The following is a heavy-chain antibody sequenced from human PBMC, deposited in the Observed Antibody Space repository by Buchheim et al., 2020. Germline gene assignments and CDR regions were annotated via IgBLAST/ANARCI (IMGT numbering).Heavy chain of an antibody. CDR2: IYYSGST. Sequence: QVQLQESGPGLVKPSETLSLTCTVSGGSISSYYWSWIRQPPGKGLEWIGYIYYSGSTNSNPSLKSRVTISVDTSKNQFSLKLSSVTAADTAVYYCARGTVTTDYWGQGTL. D-gene: IGHD4-17*01. CDR3: ARGTVTTDY. V-gene: IGHV4-59*01. CDR1: GGSISSYY. J-gene: IGHJ4*02.